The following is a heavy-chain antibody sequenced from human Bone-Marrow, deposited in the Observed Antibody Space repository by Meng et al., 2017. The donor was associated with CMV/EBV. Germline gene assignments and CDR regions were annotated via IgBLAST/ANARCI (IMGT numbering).Heavy chain of an antibody. CDR3: ARRYSYGLYYFDY. Sequence: SVKVSCKASGYTFTSYDINWVRQATGQGLEWMGRIIPILGIANYAQKFQGRVTITADKPTSTAYMELSSLRSEDTAVYYCARRYSYGLYYFDYWGQGTLVTVSS. J-gene: IGHJ4*02. CDR1: GYTFTSYD. CDR2: IIPILGIA. D-gene: IGHD6-19*01. V-gene: IGHV1-69*04.